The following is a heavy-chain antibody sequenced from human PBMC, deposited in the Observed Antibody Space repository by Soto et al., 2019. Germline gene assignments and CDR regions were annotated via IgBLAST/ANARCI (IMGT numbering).Heavy chain of an antibody. CDR1: GDSIARITAS. J-gene: IGHJ5*02. Sequence: QCRSDTGGISGDSIARITASCEWVRKSPSRGLEWLGRTYSRSKGYNDYAVSVKRRIIINPDTSKNQLSLQLNSVTPEDTAVYYCAKGDNRGTKTGSALAPWVQGTLVTVSS. CDR2: TYSRSKGYN. D-gene: IGHD1-1*01. V-gene: IGHV6-1*01. CDR3: AKGDNRGTKTGSALAP.